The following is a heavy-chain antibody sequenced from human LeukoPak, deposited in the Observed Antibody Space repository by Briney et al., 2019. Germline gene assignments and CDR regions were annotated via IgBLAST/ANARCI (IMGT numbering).Heavy chain of an antibody. D-gene: IGHD6-13*01. CDR2: VDGGGGT. J-gene: IGHJ4*02. CDR1: GFTLSSYA. Sequence: GGSLRLSCAASGFTLSSYAMTWVRQAPGRGLEWVSSVDGGGGTYYADSVKGRFTISRDNSKDTLYLQMNGLRAEDTAVYFCAKQSAGSAAWYSLHYDFWGQGTLVTVSS. CDR3: AKQSAGSAAWYSLHYDF. V-gene: IGHV3-23*01.